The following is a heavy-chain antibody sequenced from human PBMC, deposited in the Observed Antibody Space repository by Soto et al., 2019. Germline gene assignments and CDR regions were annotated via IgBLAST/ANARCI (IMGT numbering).Heavy chain of an antibody. J-gene: IGHJ5*02. CDR2: IYYSGST. V-gene: IGHV4-39*07. Sequence: SETLSLTCTVSGGSISSSTYYWGWIRQPPGKGLEWIGTIYYSGSTYYNPSLKSRVTISVDKSKNQFSLKLSSVTAADTAVYYCAREAYDFWSGYSAYNWFDPWGQGTLVTVSS. D-gene: IGHD3-3*01. CDR1: GGSISSSTYY. CDR3: AREAYDFWSGYSAYNWFDP.